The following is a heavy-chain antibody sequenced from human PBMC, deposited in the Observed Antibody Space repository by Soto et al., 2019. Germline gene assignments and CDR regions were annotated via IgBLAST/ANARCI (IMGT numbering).Heavy chain of an antibody. Sequence: QVQLQESGPGLVKPSETLSLTCTVSGGSISSYYWSWIRQPPGKGLEWIGYIYYSGSTNYNPSLKRRVTLSVDTSQNQFSLKLSSVTAAVTAVYYCASLGRAYCGGDCYAWFDYWGQGTLVTVFS. D-gene: IGHD2-21*02. J-gene: IGHJ4*02. CDR1: GGSISSYY. CDR2: IYYSGST. V-gene: IGHV4-59*08. CDR3: ASLGRAYCGGDCYAWFDY.